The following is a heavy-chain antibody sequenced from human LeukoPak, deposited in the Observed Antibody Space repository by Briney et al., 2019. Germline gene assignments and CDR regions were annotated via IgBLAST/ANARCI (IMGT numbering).Heavy chain of an antibody. V-gene: IGHV1-8*01. CDR3: ARGVAASYAY. CDR1: GYTFTSYH. J-gene: IGHJ4*02. Sequence: ASVKVSCKASGYTFTSYHINWVRQAAGQGLEWMGWMSPNSGDTGFAQKFQGRVTMTRNTSITTAYMELSSLRSDDTAIYYCARGVAASYAYWGQGTLVPVSS. CDR2: MSPNSGDT. D-gene: IGHD1-26*01.